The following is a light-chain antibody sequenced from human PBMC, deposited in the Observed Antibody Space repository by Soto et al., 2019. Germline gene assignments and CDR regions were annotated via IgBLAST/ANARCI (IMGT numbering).Light chain of an antibody. V-gene: IGKV3-20*01. CDR3: QQYGSSLFT. CDR1: QSVSSSY. CDR2: GAS. J-gene: IGKJ3*01. Sequence: PSTLTLSPGERATLSCRASQSVSSSYLAWYQQKPGQAPRLLIYGASSRATGIPDRFSGSGSGTDFTLTISRLEPEDFAVYYCQQYGSSLFTFGPGTKVDIK.